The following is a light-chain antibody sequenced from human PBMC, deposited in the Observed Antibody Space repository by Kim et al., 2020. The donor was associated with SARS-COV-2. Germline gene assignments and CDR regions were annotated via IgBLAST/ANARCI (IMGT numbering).Light chain of an antibody. CDR1: QSLLDSSGYNF. Sequence: EIVMTQSPLSLPVTPGEPASISRRSSQSLLDSSGYNFLDWYLQKPGQSPQLLIYLGSNRASGVPDRFSGSGSGTDFTLTIRRVEADDVGVYYCMQALQTPTFGGGTKVDIK. J-gene: IGKJ4*01. CDR3: MQALQTPT. V-gene: IGKV2-28*01. CDR2: LGS.